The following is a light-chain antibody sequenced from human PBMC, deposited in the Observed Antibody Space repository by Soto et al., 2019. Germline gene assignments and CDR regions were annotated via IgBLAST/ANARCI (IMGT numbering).Light chain of an antibody. CDR3: QSYDSSLSVV. Sequence: QSVLTQPPSVSGAPGQRVTISCTGGSSNIGAGYDVHWYQQLPGTAPKLLVYGNSNRPSGVPDRFSDSKSGTSASLAIAGLQAEDEADYYCQSYDSSLSVVFGGGTKLTVL. V-gene: IGLV1-40*01. CDR2: GNS. CDR1: SSNIGAGYD. J-gene: IGLJ2*01.